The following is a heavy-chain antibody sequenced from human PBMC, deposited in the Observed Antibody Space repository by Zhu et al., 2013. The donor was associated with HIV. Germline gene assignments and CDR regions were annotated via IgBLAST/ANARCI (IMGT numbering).Heavy chain of an antibody. CDR1: GYSISSGYY. CDR2: IYHSGST. J-gene: IGHJ4*02. Sequence: QVQLQESGPGLVKPSETLSLTCTVSGYSISSGYYWGWIRQPPGKGLEWIGSIYHSGSTYYNPSLKSRVTISVDTSKNQFSLKLSSVTAADTAVYYCASSLGLSHSSDYWGQGTLVTVSS. CDR3: ASSLGLSHSSDY. V-gene: IGHV4-38-2*02. D-gene: IGHD3-16*01.